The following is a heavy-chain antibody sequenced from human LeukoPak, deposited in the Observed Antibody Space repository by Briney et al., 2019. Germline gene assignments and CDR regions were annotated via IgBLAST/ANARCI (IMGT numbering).Heavy chain of an antibody. Sequence: ASVKVSCKASGYTFTSYYMHWVRQAPGQGLEWMGWISAYNGNTNYAQKLQGRVTMTTDTSTSTAYMELRSLRSDDTAVYYCARGEVWTPKNWFDPWGQGTLVTVSS. CDR3: ARGEVWTPKNWFDP. J-gene: IGHJ5*02. CDR1: GYTFTSYY. V-gene: IGHV1-18*04. D-gene: IGHD3/OR15-3a*01. CDR2: ISAYNGNT.